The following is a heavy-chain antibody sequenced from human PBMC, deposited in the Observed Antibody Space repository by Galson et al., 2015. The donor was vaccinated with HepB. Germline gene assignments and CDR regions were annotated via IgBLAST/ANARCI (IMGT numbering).Heavy chain of an antibody. Sequence: SLRLSCAASGFTFSSYAMSWVRQAPGKGLEWVSAISGSGGSTYYADSVKGRFTISRDNSKNTLYLQMNSLRAEDTAVYYCAKDLGYYDSSGYSDYWGQGTLVTVSS. V-gene: IGHV3-23*01. CDR3: AKDLGYYDSSGYSDY. CDR2: ISGSGGST. D-gene: IGHD3-22*01. J-gene: IGHJ4*02. CDR1: GFTFSSYA.